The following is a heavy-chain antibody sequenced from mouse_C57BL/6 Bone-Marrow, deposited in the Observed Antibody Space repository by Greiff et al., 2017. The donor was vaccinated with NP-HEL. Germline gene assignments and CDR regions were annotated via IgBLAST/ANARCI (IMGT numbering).Heavy chain of an antibody. V-gene: IGHV14-4*01. J-gene: IGHJ1*03. Sequence: VHVKQSGAELVRPGASVKLSCTASGFNIKDDYMHWVKQRPEQGLEWIGWIDPENGDTEYASKFQGKATITADTSSNTAYLQLSSLTSEDTAVYYCTTEIHYDYDWYFDVWGTGTTVTVSS. CDR3: TTEIHYDYDWYFDV. D-gene: IGHD2-4*01. CDR1: GFNIKDDY. CDR2: IDPENGDT.